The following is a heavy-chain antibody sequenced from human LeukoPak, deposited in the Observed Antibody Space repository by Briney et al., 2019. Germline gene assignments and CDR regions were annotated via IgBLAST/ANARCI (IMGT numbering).Heavy chain of an antibody. J-gene: IGHJ4*02. D-gene: IGHD3-3*01. V-gene: IGHV3-15*01. CDR2: IKSKTNGETT. CDR3: ARDIREWSGTYYPEY. CDR1: GFTFSNAW. Sequence: GGSLRLSCTGSGFTFSNAWMNWVRQTPGKGLEWIALIKSKTNGETTDYAAPVKGRFTISRDDSTNTLYLQMKSLKTEDTGMYYCARDIREWSGTYYPEYWGQGTLVTVSS.